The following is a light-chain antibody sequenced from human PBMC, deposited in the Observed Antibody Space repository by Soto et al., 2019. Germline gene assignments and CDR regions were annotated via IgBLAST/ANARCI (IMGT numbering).Light chain of an antibody. V-gene: IGLV2-14*01. CDR1: SSDVGGYNY. CDR2: DVS. J-gene: IGLJ1*01. CDR3: SSYTSSSTYV. Sequence: QPVLAQRAAVYGSPGQSIAISCTGTSSDVGGYNYVSWYQQHPGKAPKLMIYDVSNRPSGVSNRFSGSKSGNTASLTISGLQAEDEADYYCSSYTSSSTYVFGTGTKVTVL.